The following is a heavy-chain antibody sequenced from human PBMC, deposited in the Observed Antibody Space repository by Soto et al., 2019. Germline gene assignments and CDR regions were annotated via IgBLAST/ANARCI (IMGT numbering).Heavy chain of an antibody. CDR3: ARGIDFWSGYPLDC. V-gene: IGHV4-30-4*02. J-gene: IGHJ4*02. CDR1: GGSISSGDYY. Sequence: SDTLSLTCTVSGGSISSGDYYWSWIRQPPGKGLEWIGYIYYSGSTYYNPSLKSRVTISVDTSKNQFSLKLSSVTAADTAVYYCARGIDFWSGYPLDCWGQGTLVTVSS. CDR2: IYYSGST. D-gene: IGHD3-3*01.